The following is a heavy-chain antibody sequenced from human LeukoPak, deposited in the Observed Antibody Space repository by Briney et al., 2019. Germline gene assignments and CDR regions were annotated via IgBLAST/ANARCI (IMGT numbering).Heavy chain of an antibody. D-gene: IGHD1-7*01. CDR2: ISSSSSYI. CDR3: ARDHLGRLELSLNAFDI. Sequence: GGSLRLSCAASGFTFSSYSMNWVRQAPGKGLEWVSSISSSSSYIYYADSVKGRFTISRDNAKNSLYLQMNSLRAEDTAVYYCARDHLGRLELSLNAFDIWGQGTMVTVSS. J-gene: IGHJ3*02. V-gene: IGHV3-21*01. CDR1: GFTFSSYS.